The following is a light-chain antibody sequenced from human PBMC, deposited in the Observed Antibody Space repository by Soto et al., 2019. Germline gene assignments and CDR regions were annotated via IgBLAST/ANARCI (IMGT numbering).Light chain of an antibody. Sequence: QSVLTQSPSASASLGASVKLTCTLSSGHSNYAIAWHQQQPEKGPRYLMKLNSDGSHRKGDGIPDRFSGSSSGAERYLAISSLQAEDEADYYCQAWDTGTQNYVFGTGTKLTVL. J-gene: IGLJ1*01. CDR2: LNSDGSH. V-gene: IGLV4-69*01. CDR1: SGHSNYA. CDR3: QAWDTGTQNYV.